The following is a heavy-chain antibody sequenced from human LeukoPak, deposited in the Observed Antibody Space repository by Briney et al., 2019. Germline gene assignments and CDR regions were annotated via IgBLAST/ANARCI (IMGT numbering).Heavy chain of an antibody. J-gene: IGHJ4*02. Sequence: TPSETLSLTCTVSGGSISSSSYSWGWIRQPPGKGLEWIGSIYYSGSTYYNPSLKSRVTISVDTSKNQFSLKLSSVTAADTAVYYCATSSSWMRYWGQGTLVTVSS. V-gene: IGHV4-39*01. CDR3: ATSSSWMRY. CDR2: IYYSGST. CDR1: GGSISSSSYS. D-gene: IGHD6-13*01.